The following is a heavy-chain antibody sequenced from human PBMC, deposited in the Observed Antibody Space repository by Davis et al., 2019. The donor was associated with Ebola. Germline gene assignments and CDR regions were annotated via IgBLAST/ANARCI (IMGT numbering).Heavy chain of an antibody. V-gene: IGHV3-30*18. CDR3: AKDAGYSNYMGYYYGMDV. D-gene: IGHD4-11*01. J-gene: IGHJ6*02. CDR1: GFTFGSYS. Sequence: PGGSLRLSCAASGFTFGSYSMHWVRQAPGKGLEGVAVISYDGSNKYYADSVKGRFTISRDNSKNTLYLQMNSLRAEDTAVYYCAKDAGYSNYMGYYYGMDVWGQGTTVTVSS. CDR2: ISYDGSNK.